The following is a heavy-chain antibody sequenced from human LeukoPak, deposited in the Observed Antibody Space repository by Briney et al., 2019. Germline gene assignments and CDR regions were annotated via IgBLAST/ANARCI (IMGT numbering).Heavy chain of an antibody. Sequence: PSETLSLTCTVSGGSISSISYYWGWIRQPPGKGLEWIGHIYYSGSTFYNPSLKSRVTISVDTSKNQFSLKLSSVTAADTAVYYCARERRSYNYFDYWGQGTLVTVSS. V-gene: IGHV4-39*07. CDR1: GGSISSISYY. D-gene: IGHD2-2*02. CDR2: IYYSGST. J-gene: IGHJ4*02. CDR3: ARERRSYNYFDY.